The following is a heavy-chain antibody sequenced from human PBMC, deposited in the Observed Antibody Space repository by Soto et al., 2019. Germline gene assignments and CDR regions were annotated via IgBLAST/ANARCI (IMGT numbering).Heavy chain of an antibody. CDR2: IIPLFGTT. CDR1: GDTFKNCV. V-gene: IGHV1-69*01. D-gene: IGHD3-10*01. Sequence: QVQVVQSGVEVRRPGSSVKVSCKASGDTFKNCVISWVRQAPGQGLEWMGGIIPLFGTTDFAQRFQGRLTITTDDSTTTAYMELSRLRSEDTATYYCVADLGFGKLSVVWGQGTTVIVSS. J-gene: IGHJ6*02. CDR3: VADLGFGKLSVV.